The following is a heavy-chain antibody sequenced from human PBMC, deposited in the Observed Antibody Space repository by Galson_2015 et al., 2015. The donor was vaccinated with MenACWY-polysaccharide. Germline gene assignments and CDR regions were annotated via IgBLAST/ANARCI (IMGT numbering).Heavy chain of an antibody. J-gene: IGHJ4*02. CDR3: AKGPTRDGYNYAPFDY. D-gene: IGHD5-24*01. Sequence: SLRLSCAVSGFTFSNAWMSWVRQAPGKGLEWVAFIRYDGSNKYYADSVKGRFTISRDNSKNTLYLQMNSLRAEDTAVYYCAKGPTRDGYNYAPFDYWGQGTLVTVSS. CDR2: IRYDGSNK. V-gene: IGHV3-30*02. CDR1: GFTFSNAW.